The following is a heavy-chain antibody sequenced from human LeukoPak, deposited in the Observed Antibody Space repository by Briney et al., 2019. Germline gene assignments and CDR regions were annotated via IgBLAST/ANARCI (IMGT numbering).Heavy chain of an antibody. V-gene: IGHV1-18*01. Sequence: ASVKVSCNTSGYTFANYGLAWVRQAPGQGLEWMGWINPSNGNTNYVQNFQGRVTTTTATSTSTAYMDLRSLTSGDTAVYFCARESGSGQLDYWGQGTLVTVSS. CDR2: INPSNGNT. CDR3: ARESGSGQLDY. D-gene: IGHD6-19*01. CDR1: GYTFANYG. J-gene: IGHJ4*02.